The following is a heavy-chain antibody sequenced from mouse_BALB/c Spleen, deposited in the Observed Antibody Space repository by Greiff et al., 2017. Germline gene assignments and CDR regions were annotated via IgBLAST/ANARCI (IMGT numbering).Heavy chain of an antibody. V-gene: IGHV1-87*01. J-gene: IGHJ2*01. CDR1: GYTFTSYW. Sequence: VQVVESGAELARPGASVKLSCKASGYTFTSYWMQWVKQRPGQGLEWIGAIYPGDGDTRYTQKFKGKATLTADKSSSTAYMQLSSLASEDSAVYYCARAGTRYFDYWGQGTTLTVSS. CDR2: IYPGDGDT. CDR3: ARAGTRYFDY. D-gene: IGHD4-1*01.